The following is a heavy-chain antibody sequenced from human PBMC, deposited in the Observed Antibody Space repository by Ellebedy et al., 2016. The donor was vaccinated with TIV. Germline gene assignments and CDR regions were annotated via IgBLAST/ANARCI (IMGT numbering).Heavy chain of an antibody. D-gene: IGHD1-1*01. CDR1: GFSLPTSGVG. J-gene: IGHJ4*02. CDR3: AHVTGTSPFDY. CDR2: MFLYDDN. Sequence: SGPTLVKLTQTLTLTCPFSGFSLPTSGVGVGWIRQPPGNALVSVSLMFLYDDNRYNPSLSSRLTITKDTSKNQVVLTMTNMEPVETATYYCAHVTGTSPFDYWGQGILVTVSS. V-gene: IGHV2-5*01.